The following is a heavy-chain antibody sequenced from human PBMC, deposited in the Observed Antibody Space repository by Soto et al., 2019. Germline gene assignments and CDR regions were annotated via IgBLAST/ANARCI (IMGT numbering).Heavy chain of an antibody. CDR3: ARENGFGSSWFSN. J-gene: IGHJ4*02. D-gene: IGHD6-13*01. V-gene: IGHV3-48*03. CDR1: EFTFSTSE. Sequence: ELQLVESGGGLVQPGGSLRLSCAASEFTFSTSEMDWVRQAPGKGLEWISYINIIGNNIYYADSVKGRFTISRDNAKNSLYLQMNSLRAEDTAVYYCARENGFGSSWFSNWGQGTLVTVSS. CDR2: INIIGNNI.